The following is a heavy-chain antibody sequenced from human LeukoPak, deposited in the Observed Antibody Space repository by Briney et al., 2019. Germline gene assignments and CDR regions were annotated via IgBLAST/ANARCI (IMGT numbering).Heavy chain of an antibody. D-gene: IGHD1-26*01. CDR1: GDSISSYY. Sequence: SETLSLTCTVSGDSISSYYWSWIRQPPGKGLEWIGYIYCSGSTNYNPSLKSRVTISVDTSKNQFSLKLSSVTAADTAVYYCARISGSYFDYWGQGTLVTVSS. CDR2: IYCSGST. V-gene: IGHV4-59*01. J-gene: IGHJ4*02. CDR3: ARISGSYFDY.